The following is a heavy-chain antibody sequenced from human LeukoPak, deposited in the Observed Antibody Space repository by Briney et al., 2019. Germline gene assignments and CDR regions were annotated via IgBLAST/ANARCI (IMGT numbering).Heavy chain of an antibody. V-gene: IGHV4-59*12. CDR1: GGSISSYY. D-gene: IGHD3-3*02. CDR2: IYYSGST. Sequence: SETLSLTCTVSGGSISSYYWSWIRQPPGKGLEWIGYIYYSGSTNYNPSLKSRVTISVDTSKNQFSLKLSSVTPEDTAVYYCAREREHSFDIWGQGTMVTVSS. CDR3: AREREHSFDI. J-gene: IGHJ3*02.